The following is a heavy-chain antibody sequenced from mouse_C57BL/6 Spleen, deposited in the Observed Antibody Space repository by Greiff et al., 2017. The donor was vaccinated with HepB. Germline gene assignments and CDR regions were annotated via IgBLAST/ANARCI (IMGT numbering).Heavy chain of an antibody. CDR3: ARGGLWGYGNYGFAY. CDR1: GYSITSGYY. D-gene: IGHD2-10*02. CDR2: ISYDGSN. Sequence: EVKLVESGPGLVKPSQSLSLTCSVTGYSITSGYYWNWIRQFPGNKLEWMGYISYDGSNNYNPSLKNRISITRDTSKNQFFLKLNSVTTEDTATYYCARGGLWGYGNYGFAYWGQGTLVTVSA. V-gene: IGHV3-6*01. J-gene: IGHJ3*01.